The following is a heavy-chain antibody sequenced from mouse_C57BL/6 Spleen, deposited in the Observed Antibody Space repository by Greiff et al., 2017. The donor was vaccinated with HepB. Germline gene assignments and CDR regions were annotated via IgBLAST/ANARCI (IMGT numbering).Heavy chain of an antibody. Sequence: EVKLVESGGGLVKPGGSLKLSCAASGFTFSSYAMSWVRQTPEKRLEWVATISDGGSYTYYPDNVKGRFTISRDNAKNNLYLQMRHLKSEDTAMYYCARALNGTRGYWDYWGQGTTLTVSS. CDR2: ISDGGSYT. CDR1: GFTFSSYA. D-gene: IGHD2-3*01. CDR3: ARALNGTRGYWDY. J-gene: IGHJ2*01. V-gene: IGHV5-4*03.